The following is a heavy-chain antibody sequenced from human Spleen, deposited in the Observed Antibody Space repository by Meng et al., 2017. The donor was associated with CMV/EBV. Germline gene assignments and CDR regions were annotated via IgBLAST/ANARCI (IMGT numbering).Heavy chain of an antibody. CDR3: ATLYGAEDY. D-gene: IGHD4/OR15-4a*01. V-gene: IGHV3-23*01. CDR1: AFTFRNFG. CDR2: ISDSGGST. Sequence: LSCAASAFTFRNFGMSWVRQALGKGLEWVSHISDSGGSTYYADSVKGRFTISRDNSKNTLYLQMNSLRAEDTAVYYCATLYGAEDYWGQGTLVTVSS. J-gene: IGHJ4*02.